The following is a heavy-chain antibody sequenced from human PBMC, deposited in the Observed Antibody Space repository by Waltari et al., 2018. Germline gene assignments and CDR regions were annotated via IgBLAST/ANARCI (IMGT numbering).Heavy chain of an antibody. Sequence: EVQLVDFGGGLVQPGASLRLSRAASGFTFSNSWMSWVRQAPGKGLEGVANIKQDASEKYYVDSVKGRFTISRDNAKNLLFLQMNTLRVEDTAVYYCARDSDVGFDRWGQGTLVTVSS. V-gene: IGHV3-7*01. CDR1: GFTFSNSW. J-gene: IGHJ5*02. CDR2: IKQDASEK. CDR3: ARDSDVGFDR.